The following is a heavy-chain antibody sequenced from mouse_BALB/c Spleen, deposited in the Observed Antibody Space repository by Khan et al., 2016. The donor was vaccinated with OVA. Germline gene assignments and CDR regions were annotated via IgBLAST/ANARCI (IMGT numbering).Heavy chain of an antibody. CDR2: ICPGGST. V-gene: IGHV2-9*02. D-gene: IGHD2-2*01. J-gene: IGHJ1*01. CDR3: AREYGNDGCYFDV. CDR1: GFSLTSYG. Sequence: QVQLKQSGPAMVAPSHSLSITCTVSGFSLTSYGVHWVRQPPGKGLEWLAVICPGGSTNYNSALMSKLTIINDNSKSQVFLKMNSLQTADKAMYFCAREYGNDGCYFDVWGEGTTVTVSS.